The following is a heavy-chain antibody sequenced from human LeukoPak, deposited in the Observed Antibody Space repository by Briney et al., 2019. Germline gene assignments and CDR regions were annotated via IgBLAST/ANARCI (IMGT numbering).Heavy chain of an antibody. Sequence: SETLSLTCAVYGGSFSGYYWSWIRQPPGKGLEWIGEINHSGSTNYNPSLKSRVTISVDTSKSQFSLKLSSVTAADTAVYYCASGLLKYSSSSRWYYFDYWGQGTLVTVSS. V-gene: IGHV4-34*01. D-gene: IGHD6-6*01. CDR3: ASGLLKYSSSSRWYYFDY. J-gene: IGHJ4*02. CDR2: INHSGST. CDR1: GGSFSGYY.